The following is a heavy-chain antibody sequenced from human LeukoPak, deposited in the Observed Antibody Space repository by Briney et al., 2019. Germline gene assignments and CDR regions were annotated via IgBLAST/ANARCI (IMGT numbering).Heavy chain of an antibody. D-gene: IGHD6-13*01. CDR3: ARVGSSSSWNYNWFDP. V-gene: IGHV1-8*01. J-gene: IGHJ5*02. Sequence: ASVKVSCKASGYTFTSYDINWVRQATGQGLEWMGWMNPNSGNTGYAQKFQGRVTMTRNTSISTAYMELSSLRSEDTAVYYCARVGSSSSWNYNWFDPWGQGTLVTVSS. CDR2: MNPNSGNT. CDR1: GYTFTSYD.